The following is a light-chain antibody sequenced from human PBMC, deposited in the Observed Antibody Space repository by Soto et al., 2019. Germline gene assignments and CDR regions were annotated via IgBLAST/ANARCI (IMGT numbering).Light chain of an antibody. J-gene: IGKJ1*01. CDR1: QTIIRY. V-gene: IGKV1-39*01. CDR3: QRTYVGPWT. Sequence: DIQMTQSPSSLSASVGARVTITCRASQTIIRYLNWYQQKPLKDPKLLISAASSLQSGVPSRFNGSRSGTDFPLSVSSLQPEGLAPYAFQRTYVGPWTSRQGPMGEIK. CDR2: AAS.